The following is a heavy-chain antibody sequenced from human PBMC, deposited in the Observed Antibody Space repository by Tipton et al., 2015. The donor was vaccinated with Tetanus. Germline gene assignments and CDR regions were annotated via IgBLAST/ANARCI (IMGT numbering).Heavy chain of an antibody. CDR1: GGSFTSDNSY. J-gene: IGHJ6*02. CDR2: INYSGSS. Sequence: LRLSCTVSGGSFTSDNSYWSWIRKPPGKGLEWIGYINYSGSSYYSPSLKSRVSISVDGSNNQFSLDLNSVTAAGTAVYYCARAHYDFWSSDSYYYGMDVWGQGTTVTVSS. V-gene: IGHV4-30-2*01. CDR3: ARAHYDFWSSDSYYYGMDV. D-gene: IGHD3-3*01.